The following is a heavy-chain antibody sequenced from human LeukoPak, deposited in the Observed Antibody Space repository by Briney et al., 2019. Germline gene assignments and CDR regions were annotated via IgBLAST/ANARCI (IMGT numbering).Heavy chain of an antibody. CDR3: VRAIGSNTL. J-gene: IGHJ4*02. CDR2: IKQDGNEK. Sequence: GGSLRLSCAASGFTFSNYWMSWVRQAPGKGLEWVANIKQDGNEKYYVDSVKGRFTISRDNAKNSLYLQMNSLRAEDTAVYFCVRAIGSNTLWGQGTLVTVSS. V-gene: IGHV3-7*01. D-gene: IGHD4-23*01. CDR1: GFTFSNYW.